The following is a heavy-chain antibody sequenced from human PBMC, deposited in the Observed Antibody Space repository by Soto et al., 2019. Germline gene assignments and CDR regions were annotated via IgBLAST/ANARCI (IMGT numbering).Heavy chain of an antibody. Sequence: PVGSLRLSCTAPRFTFGSYWMHWVRQAPGKGLVWVSDIDVDGTETWYADSVKGRFTISRDNDKKTLYLHMTGLRVDDTGVYYCARDEEVLLTNYGMAVWGQGTTVTVSS. V-gene: IGHV3-74*01. CDR1: RFTFGSYW. CDR2: IDVDGTET. J-gene: IGHJ6*02. CDR3: ARDEEVLLTNYGMAV.